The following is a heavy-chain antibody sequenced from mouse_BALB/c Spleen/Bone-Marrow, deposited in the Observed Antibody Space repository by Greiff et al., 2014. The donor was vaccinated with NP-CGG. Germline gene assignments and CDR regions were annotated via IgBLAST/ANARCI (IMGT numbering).Heavy chain of an antibody. CDR2: INSNGGST. CDR3: VRGNYGNYVDYFDV. Sequence: VHVKQSGGGLVQPGGSLKLSCAASGFTFSNYGMSWVRQTPDKRLELVATINSNGGSTYYPDSVKGRFTISRDTAKNTLYLQMSSLKSEETAMYYCVRGNYGNYVDYFDVWGQGTTLTVSS. J-gene: IGHJ2*01. D-gene: IGHD2-1*01. CDR1: GFTFSNYG. V-gene: IGHV5-6-3*01.